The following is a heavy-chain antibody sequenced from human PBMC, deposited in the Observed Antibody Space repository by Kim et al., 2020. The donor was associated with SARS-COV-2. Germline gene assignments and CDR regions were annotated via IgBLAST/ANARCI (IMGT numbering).Heavy chain of an antibody. D-gene: IGHD3-16*01. J-gene: IGHJ4*02. V-gene: IGHV4-39*01. Sequence: YFNPSLNRRVTISVDTSKKQFSLRLTSVTAADTAVYYCARRSRGDGSPGYWGQGTLVTVSS. CDR3: ARRSRGDGSPGY.